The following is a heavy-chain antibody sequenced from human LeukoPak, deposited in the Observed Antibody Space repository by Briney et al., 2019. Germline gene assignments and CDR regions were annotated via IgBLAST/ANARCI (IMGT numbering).Heavy chain of an antibody. Sequence: SETLSLTCTVSGVSMSAYQWSWVRQSPEKGLEWIGCINTKGETSYNPSLKSPVTTSVDTSKSQFSLRLTSVTAADTAVYYCATSNAAKIAPFDHWGQGAPVTVSS. V-gene: IGHV4-4*09. CDR1: GVSMSAYQ. D-gene: IGHD2-15*01. J-gene: IGHJ4*02. CDR3: ATSNAAKIAPFDH. CDR2: INTKGET.